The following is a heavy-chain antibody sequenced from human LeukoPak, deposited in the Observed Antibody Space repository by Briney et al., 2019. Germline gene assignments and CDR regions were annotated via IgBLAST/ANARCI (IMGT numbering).Heavy chain of an antibody. J-gene: IGHJ4*02. D-gene: IGHD4-17*01. CDR2: ISYDGTNK. CDR3: AKESTVTAPFDY. V-gene: IGHV3-30*18. CDR1: GFTFSTYS. Sequence: GGSLRLSCAASGFTFSTYSGNWIRQAPGKGLEWVAVISYDGTNKYYIDSVKGRFAISRDNSKNTLFLQMNSLRAEDTAVYYCAKESTVTAPFDYWGQGTLVTVSS.